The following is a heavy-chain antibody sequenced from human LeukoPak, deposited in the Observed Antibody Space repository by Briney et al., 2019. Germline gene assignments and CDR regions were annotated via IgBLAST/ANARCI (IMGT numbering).Heavy chain of an antibody. Sequence: GGSLRLSCAASGFTFSSYSMNWVRQAPGKGLEWVAVISYDGRQNYYADSVKGRFTISRDNSKNTLYLQMNSLRAEDTAVYYCAKEVAGVLDYWGQGTLVTVSS. CDR1: GFTFSSYS. V-gene: IGHV3-30*18. CDR3: AKEVAGVLDY. J-gene: IGHJ4*02. D-gene: IGHD6-19*01. CDR2: ISYDGRQN.